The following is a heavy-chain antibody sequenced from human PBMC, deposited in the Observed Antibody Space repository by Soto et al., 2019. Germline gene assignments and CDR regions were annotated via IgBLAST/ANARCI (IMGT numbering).Heavy chain of an antibody. J-gene: IGHJ6*02. CDR2: IDPSDSYT. CDR1: GYSFTSYW. D-gene: IGHD6-6*01. V-gene: IGHV5-10-1*01. CDR3: ARLPGAARYYYYGMDV. Sequence: ESLKISCKGSGYSFTSYWISWVRQMPGKGLEWMGRIDPSDSYTNYSPSFQGHVTISADKSISTAYLQWSSLKASDTAMYYCARLPGAARYYYYGMDVWGQGTTVTVSS.